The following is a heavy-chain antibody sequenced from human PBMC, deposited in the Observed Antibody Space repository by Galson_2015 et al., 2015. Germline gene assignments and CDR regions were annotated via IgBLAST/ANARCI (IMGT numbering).Heavy chain of an antibody. D-gene: IGHD6-25*01. V-gene: IGHV3-30-3*01. CDR2: ISYDGSNK. J-gene: IGHJ4*02. Sequence: SLRLSCAASGFTFSSYAMHWVRQAPGKGLEWVAVISYDGSNKYYADSVKGRFTISRDNSKNTLYLQMNSLRAEDTAVYYCARDRGLGSGSFDYWGQGTLVTVSS. CDR3: ARDRGLGSGSFDY. CDR1: GFTFSSYA.